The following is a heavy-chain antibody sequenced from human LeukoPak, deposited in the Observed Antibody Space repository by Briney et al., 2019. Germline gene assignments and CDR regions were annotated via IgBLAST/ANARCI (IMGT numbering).Heavy chain of an antibody. Sequence: GGALRLSFAASGFTFSSYGMHWVRQAPGKGLGWVGVISYDGSNKYYVDSVKGRFTISRDNSKNTLYLQMNSLRAEDTAVYYCAKGPYYVILTGYYNNFDYWGQGTLVTVSS. CDR3: AKGPYYVILTGYYNNFDY. J-gene: IGHJ4*02. V-gene: IGHV3-30*18. D-gene: IGHD3-9*01. CDR1: GFTFSSYG. CDR2: ISYDGSNK.